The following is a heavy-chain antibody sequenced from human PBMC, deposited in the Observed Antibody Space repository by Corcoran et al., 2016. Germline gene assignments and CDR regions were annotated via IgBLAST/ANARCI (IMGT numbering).Heavy chain of an antibody. CDR2: INPSGGST. V-gene: IGHV1-46*01. D-gene: IGHD2-21*02. J-gene: IGHJ6*02. CDR3: ARGALGDNYYYYGMDV. CDR1: GYTFTSYY. Sequence: QVQLVQSGAEVKKPGASVKVSCKASGYTFTSYYMHWVRQAPGQGLEWMGIINPSGGSTSYAQKFHGRVTMTRDTSTSTVYMELSSLRSEDTAVYYCARGALGDNYYYYGMDVWGQGTTVTVSS.